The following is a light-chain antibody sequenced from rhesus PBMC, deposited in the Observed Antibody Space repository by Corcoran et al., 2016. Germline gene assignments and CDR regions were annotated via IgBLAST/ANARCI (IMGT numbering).Light chain of an antibody. Sequence: DIQMTQSPSSLSASVGDRVTITCRASQGINNYLSWYQQKQWKDPKPLLYYASSLETGVPSSFSGSRSGTDYTLTISSLQPEDIATYYCQQYNNSPLTFGGGTKVEIK. V-gene: IGKV1-66*01. CDR3: QQYNNSPLT. CDR2: YAS. CDR1: QGINNY. J-gene: IGKJ4*01.